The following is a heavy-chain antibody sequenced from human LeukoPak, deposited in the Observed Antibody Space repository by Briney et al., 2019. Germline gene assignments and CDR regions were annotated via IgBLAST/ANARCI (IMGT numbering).Heavy chain of an antibody. CDR3: ARGPGNRLLPFFDY. J-gene: IGHJ4*02. D-gene: IGHD2-15*01. Sequence: SETLSLTCAVYGGSFSGYYWSWIRQPPGKGLEWIGEISHSGSTNYNPSFKSRVTISVDTSKNQFSLKLSSVTAADTAVYYCARGPGNRLLPFFDYWGQGTLVTVSS. CDR2: ISHSGST. V-gene: IGHV4-34*01. CDR1: GGSFSGYY.